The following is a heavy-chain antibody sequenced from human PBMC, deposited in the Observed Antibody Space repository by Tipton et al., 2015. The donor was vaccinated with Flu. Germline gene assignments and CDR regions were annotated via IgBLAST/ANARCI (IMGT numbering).Heavy chain of an antibody. D-gene: IGHD1-26*01. CDR2: INPNSGGT. V-gene: IGHV1-2*06. CDR3: ARVGGGSYWEYFDY. J-gene: IGHJ4*02. Sequence: QVQLVQSGAEVKKPGASVKVSCKASGYTFTGYYMHWVRQAPGQGLEWMGRINPNSGGTNYAQKFQGRVTMTRDTSISTAYMELSRLGSDDTAVYSCARVGGGSYWEYFDYWGQGTLVTVSS. CDR1: GYTFTGYY.